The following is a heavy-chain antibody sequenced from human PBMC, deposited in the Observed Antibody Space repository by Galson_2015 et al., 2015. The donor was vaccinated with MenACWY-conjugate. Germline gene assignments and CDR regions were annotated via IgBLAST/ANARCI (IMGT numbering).Heavy chain of an antibody. D-gene: IGHD6-13*01. CDR1: GFTFSTYW. CDR2: IKQDGGEK. V-gene: IGHV3-7*01. J-gene: IGHJ3*02. Sequence: SLRLSCAASGFTFSTYWMNWVRQAPGKGLEWVASIKQDGGEKYYVDSVKGRFTISRDNAKNSLHLQMNSLRAEDTAVYYCVRDVFRSSSSWYDPDAFDNWGQGTMVTVPS. CDR3: VRDVFRSSSSWYDPDAFDN.